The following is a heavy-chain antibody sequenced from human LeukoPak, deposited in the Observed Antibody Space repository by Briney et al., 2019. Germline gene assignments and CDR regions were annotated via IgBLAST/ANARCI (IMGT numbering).Heavy chain of an antibody. CDR3: ARNLIPEQLVLNF. V-gene: IGHV4-34*01. J-gene: IGHJ4*02. CDR1: GRSFSGYY. D-gene: IGHD6-13*01. CDR2: INHRGST. Sequence: PSETLSLTCAVYGRSFSGYYWSWIRQPPGKGLEWIGEINHRGSTNYNPSLKSRVTISIDTSKNQFSLNLRSVTPEDTAVYYCARNLIPEQLVLNFWGQGTLVTVSS.